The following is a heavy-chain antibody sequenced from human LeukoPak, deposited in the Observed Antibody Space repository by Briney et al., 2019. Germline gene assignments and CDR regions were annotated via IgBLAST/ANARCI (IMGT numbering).Heavy chain of an antibody. Sequence: SETLSLTCTVSGGSVTSGNYYWNWIRQPAGKGLEWIGRTYTNGGARYNPSLKSRGTVSLHASKNPFSLKLSSLTAADTAAFSCAREPPGYWGQGILVTVSS. V-gene: IGHV4-61*02. CDR3: AREPPGY. CDR2: TYTNGGA. CDR1: GGSVTSGNYY. J-gene: IGHJ4*02.